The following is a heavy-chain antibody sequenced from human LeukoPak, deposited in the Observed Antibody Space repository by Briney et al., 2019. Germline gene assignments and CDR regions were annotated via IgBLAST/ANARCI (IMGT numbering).Heavy chain of an antibody. J-gene: IGHJ4*02. CDR2: IIPIFSTA. D-gene: IGHD3-3*01. Sequence: SVKVSCKASGGTFSSYAISWVRQAPGQGLEWMGGIIPIFSTANYAQKFQGRVTITSDESTSTAYMELSSLRSEDTAVYYCARAQEYDFWSGNPFDYWGQGTLVTVSS. V-gene: IGHV1-69*13. CDR1: GGTFSSYA. CDR3: ARAQEYDFWSGNPFDY.